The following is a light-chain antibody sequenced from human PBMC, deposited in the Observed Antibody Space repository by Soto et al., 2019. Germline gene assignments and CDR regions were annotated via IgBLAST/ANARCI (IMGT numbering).Light chain of an antibody. CDR2: KAS. V-gene: IGKV1-5*03. CDR1: QSISSW. J-gene: IGKJ1*01. CDR3: QQYNSYWT. Sequence: DIQMTQSPSTLSASVGDRVTITCRASQSISSWLAWYQQKPGKAPKLLIYKASSLESGVPSRVSGSGSGTECTLTISSLQPDDFATYYCQQYNSYWTFGQGTKVEIK.